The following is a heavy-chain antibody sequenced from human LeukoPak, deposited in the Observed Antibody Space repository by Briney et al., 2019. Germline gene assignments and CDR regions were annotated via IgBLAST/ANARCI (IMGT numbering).Heavy chain of an antibody. CDR1: GFTFSSYS. Sequence: GESLRLSCAASGFTFSSYSMNWVRQAPGKGLEWVSYISSSSSTIYYADSVKGRFTISRDNAKNSLYLQMNSLRAEDTAVYYCARGGHIVVVFGYYMDVWGKGTTVTVSS. J-gene: IGHJ6*03. CDR3: ARGGHIVVVFGYYMDV. D-gene: IGHD2-15*01. V-gene: IGHV3-48*01. CDR2: ISSSSSTI.